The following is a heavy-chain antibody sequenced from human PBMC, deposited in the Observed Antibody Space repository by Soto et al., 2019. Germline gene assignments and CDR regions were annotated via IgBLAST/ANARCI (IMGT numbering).Heavy chain of an antibody. Sequence: EMQLVESGGDLVQPGRSLRLSCAASGFTFDDNYMHWVRQAPGKGLEWVSTITWNSGSLSYADSVNGRFTISRDNANNSLFLQMNSLRTEDTALYYCAKDVGNKRRTLLYSYHYGMDVWGQGTTVTVSS. J-gene: IGHJ6*02. CDR1: GFTFDDNY. CDR3: AKDVGNKRRTLLYSYHYGMDV. CDR2: ITWNSGSL. V-gene: IGHV3-9*01.